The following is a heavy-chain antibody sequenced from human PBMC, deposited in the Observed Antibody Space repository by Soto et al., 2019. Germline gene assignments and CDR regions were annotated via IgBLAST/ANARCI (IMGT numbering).Heavy chain of an antibody. Sequence: GGSLRLSCAASGFTFSSYAMNWVRQAPGKGLEWVSVIHSDGSTHYADSVKDRFTISRDNSKTTLYLQMNSLRAEDTAVYYCGKDVGYCSGGRCYYHPESYFDYWGQGTLVTVSS. V-gene: IGHV3-23*03. CDR3: GKDVGYCSGGRCYYHPESYFDY. CDR2: IHSDGST. J-gene: IGHJ4*02. CDR1: GFTFSSYA. D-gene: IGHD2-15*01.